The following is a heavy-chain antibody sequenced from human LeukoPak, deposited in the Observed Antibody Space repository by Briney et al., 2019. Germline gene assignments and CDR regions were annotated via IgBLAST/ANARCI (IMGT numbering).Heavy chain of an antibody. CDR2: ISGYGDRI. J-gene: IGHJ4*01. V-gene: IGHV3-23*01. D-gene: IGHD4-17*01. Sequence: GGSLRLSCAASGFAFRSFVVSWVRQAPGKGLEGVSSISGYGDRIYYADSVKGRFTISRDNSKNMLYLQMNSLRAEDTATYYCAKEGVAATTRGAYFDHWGHGTLVTVFS. CDR1: GFAFRSFV. CDR3: AKEGVAATTRGAYFDH.